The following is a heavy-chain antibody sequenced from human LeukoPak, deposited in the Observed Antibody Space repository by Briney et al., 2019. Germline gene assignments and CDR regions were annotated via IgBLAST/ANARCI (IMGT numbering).Heavy chain of an antibody. Sequence: GRSLRLSCAASGFTFSTYAMHWVRQAPGKGLEWVAIVSYDGSKKDYADSVKGRFSISRDNSKNTLYLQMNSLRAEDTAIYYCAKGNIAQGSGSYLDYWGQGALVTVSS. D-gene: IGHD3-10*01. J-gene: IGHJ4*02. CDR2: VSYDGSKK. CDR1: GFTFSTYA. CDR3: AKGNIAQGSGSYLDY. V-gene: IGHV3-30*18.